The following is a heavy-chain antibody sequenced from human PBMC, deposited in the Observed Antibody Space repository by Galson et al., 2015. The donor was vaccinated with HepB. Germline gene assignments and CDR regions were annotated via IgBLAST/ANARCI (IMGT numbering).Heavy chain of an antibody. CDR2: IQSGGTIK. CDR3: AKDWGWGMDV. CDR1: GFTFSSYN. J-gene: IGHJ6*02. V-gene: IGHV3-30*02. Sequence: SLRLSCAASGFTFSSYNMHWVRLAPGKGLEWVAFIQSGGTIKYHADSVKGRFTISRDNSRNTLYLQMNSLRPEDTAVFYCAKDWGWGMDVWGQGTTVTVSS. D-gene: IGHD3-16*01.